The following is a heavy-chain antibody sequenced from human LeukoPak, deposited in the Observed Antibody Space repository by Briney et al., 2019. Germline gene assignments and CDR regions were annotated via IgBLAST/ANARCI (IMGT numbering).Heavy chain of an antibody. V-gene: IGHV1-2*02. CDR1: GYTFTGYY. Sequence: ASVKVSCKASGYTFTGYYMHWVRQAPGQRLEWMGWINPNSGGTNYAQKFQGRVTMTRDTSISTAYMELSRLRSDDTAVYYCARDRPYCSSTSCKDYYYYYMDVWGKGTTVTVSS. CDR3: ARDRPYCSSTSCKDYYYYYMDV. D-gene: IGHD2-2*01. CDR2: INPNSGGT. J-gene: IGHJ6*03.